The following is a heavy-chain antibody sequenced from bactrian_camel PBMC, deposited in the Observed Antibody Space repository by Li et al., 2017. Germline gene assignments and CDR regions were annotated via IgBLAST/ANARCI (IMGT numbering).Heavy chain of an antibody. CDR3: AAAGRDCYSGPLVTSKYHT. J-gene: IGHJ4*01. Sequence: QLVESGGGWVQPGGSLGLSCAASGYTFSNNWMHWVRQAPGKGLEWVSSIYTGDGSVKSADPVKGRFTFSRDNAKNTLYLQLNSLKTEDTAMYYCAAAGRDCYSGPLVTSKYHTWGQGTQVT. CDR2: IYTGDGSV. V-gene: IGHV3S1*01. D-gene: IGHD3*01. CDR1: GYTFSNNW.